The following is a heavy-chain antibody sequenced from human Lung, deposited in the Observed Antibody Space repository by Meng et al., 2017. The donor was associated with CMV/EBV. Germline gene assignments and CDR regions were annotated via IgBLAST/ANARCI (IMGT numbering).Heavy chain of an antibody. Sequence: GESLKISCVASGFTFSSYAMHWVRQAPGKGLEWVAVMSYDGTNKYYADSVKGRFTISRDNSKNTLYLQMNSLGAEDTAVYYCARDSWGYMRGGIVLWGQGXMVTVSS. CDR1: GFTFSSYA. CDR3: ARDSWGYMRGGIVL. D-gene: IGHD1-26*01. J-gene: IGHJ3*01. CDR2: MSYDGTNK. V-gene: IGHV3-30-3*01.